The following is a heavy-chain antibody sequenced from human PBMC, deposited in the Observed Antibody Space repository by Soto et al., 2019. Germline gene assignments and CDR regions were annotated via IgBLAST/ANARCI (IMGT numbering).Heavy chain of an antibody. CDR1: GFTFTNHE. CDR2: ISRSGTI. D-gene: IGHD3-10*02. Sequence: PGGSLRLSCEASGFTFTNHEMTWVRQAPGKGLEWVAYISRSGTINYADSVKGRFTISRDNAKNSLYLQMNSLRAEDTAVYYCARDRITMIGGAVNYYTGMDVWGQGTTVTVSS. V-gene: IGHV3-48*03. CDR3: ARDRITMIGGAVNYYTGMDV. J-gene: IGHJ6*02.